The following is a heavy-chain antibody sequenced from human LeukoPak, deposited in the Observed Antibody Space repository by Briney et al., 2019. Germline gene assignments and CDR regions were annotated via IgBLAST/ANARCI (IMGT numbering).Heavy chain of an antibody. CDR2: ISAYNGST. V-gene: IGHV1-18*01. Sequence: ASVKVSCKASGYTFTSYGISWVRQAPGQGLEWMGWISAYNGSTNYAQKLQGRVTMTTDTSTSTAYMELRSLRSDDTAVYYCAKYPEDYGSGSYAFDYWGQGTLVTVSS. CDR3: AKYPEDYGSGSYAFDY. D-gene: IGHD3-10*01. CDR1: GYTFTSYG. J-gene: IGHJ4*02.